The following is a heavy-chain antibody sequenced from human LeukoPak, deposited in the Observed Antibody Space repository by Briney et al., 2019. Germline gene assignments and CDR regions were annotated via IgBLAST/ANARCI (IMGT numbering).Heavy chain of an antibody. CDR2: ISAYNGNT. D-gene: IGHD6-6*01. J-gene: IGHJ4*02. Sequence: ASVKVSCKASGYTFTSYGISWVRQAPGQGLEWMGWISAYNGNTNYAQKLQGRVTMTTDTSTSTAYMELRSLRSDDTAVYYCARDGTLSSSSGPADYWGQGTLVTVSS. CDR1: GYTFTSYG. V-gene: IGHV1-18*01. CDR3: ARDGTLSSSSGPADY.